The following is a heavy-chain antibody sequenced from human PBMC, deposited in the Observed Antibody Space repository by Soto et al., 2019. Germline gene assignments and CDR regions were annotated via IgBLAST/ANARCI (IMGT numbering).Heavy chain of an antibody. CDR2: ISGSGGST. D-gene: IGHD1-1*01. CDR3: AKGGPEGTGSKKNDY. J-gene: IGHJ4*02. Sequence: GGSLRLSCAASGFTFSSYAMSWVRQAPGKGLEWVSAISGSGGSTYYADSVKGRFTISRDNSKNTLYLQMNSLRAEDTTVYYCAKGGPEGTGSKKNDYWGQGTLVTVSS. V-gene: IGHV3-23*01. CDR1: GFTFSSYA.